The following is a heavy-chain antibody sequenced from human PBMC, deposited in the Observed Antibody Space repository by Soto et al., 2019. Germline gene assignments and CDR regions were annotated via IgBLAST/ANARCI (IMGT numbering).Heavy chain of an antibody. CDR2: ISGSGGST. D-gene: IGHD3-22*01. J-gene: IGHJ3*02. CDR3: AKDLQDSSGYSNAPGDAFDI. CDR1: GFTLSSYA. V-gene: IGHV3-23*01. Sequence: PGGSLRLSCAASGFTLSSYAMSWVRQAPGKGLEWVSAISGSGGSTYYADSVKGRFTISRDNSRNTLYLQMNSLRAEDTAVYYCAKDLQDSSGYSNAPGDAFDIWGQGTMVTVSS.